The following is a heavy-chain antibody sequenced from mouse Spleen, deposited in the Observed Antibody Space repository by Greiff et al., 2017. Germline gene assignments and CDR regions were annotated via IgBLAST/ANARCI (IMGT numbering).Heavy chain of an antibody. Sequence: EVQRVESGPGLVKPSQSLSLTCSVTGYSITSGYYWNWIRQFPGNKLEWMGYISYDGSNNYNPSLKNRISITRDTSKNQFFLKLNSVTTEDTATYYCARETGPYYYAMDYWGQGTSVTVSS. D-gene: IGHD4-1*01. CDR1: GYSITSGYY. CDR2: ISYDGSN. CDR3: ARETGPYYYAMDY. V-gene: IGHV3-6*02. J-gene: IGHJ4*01.